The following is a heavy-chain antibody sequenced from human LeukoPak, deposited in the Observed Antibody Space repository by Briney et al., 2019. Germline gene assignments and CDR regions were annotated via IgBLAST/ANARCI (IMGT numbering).Heavy chain of an antibody. J-gene: IGHJ4*02. D-gene: IGHD2-2*01. CDR1: GGSISSSSYY. Sequence: PGGSLRLSCAASGGSISSSSYYWGWIRQPPGKGLEWIGSIYYSGSTYYNPSLKSRVTISVDTSKNQFSLKLSSVTAADTAVYYCARHTRWGGVDYWGQGTLVTVSS. V-gene: IGHV4-39*01. CDR3: ARHTRWGGVDY. CDR2: IYYSGST.